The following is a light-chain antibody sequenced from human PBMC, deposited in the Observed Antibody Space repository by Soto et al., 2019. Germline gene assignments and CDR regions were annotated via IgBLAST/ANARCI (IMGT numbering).Light chain of an antibody. CDR2: GAS. CDR1: HSVISDY. J-gene: IGKJ3*01. Sequence: IVLTQSPGTLSLSPGETATLSCRASHSVISDYLSWYQQKPGQPPRLLIYGASNRATGIPDRFSGSGSGTDFTLAISRLEPEDFGMYYCQQYGRSPLFTCGPGTRVDFK. CDR3: QQYGRSPLFT. V-gene: IGKV3-20*01.